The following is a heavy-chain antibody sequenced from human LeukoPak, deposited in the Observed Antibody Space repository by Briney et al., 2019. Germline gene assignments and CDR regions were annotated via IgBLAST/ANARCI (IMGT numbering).Heavy chain of an antibody. V-gene: IGHV3-7*03. CDR1: GFTFSSYW. CDR3: ARGRGGYCSSTSCPPGVYYFDY. D-gene: IGHD2-2*01. J-gene: IGHJ4*02. CDR2: IKQDGSEK. Sequence: GGSLRLSCAASGFTFSSYWMSWVRQAPGKGLEWVANIKQDGSEKYYVDSVKGRFTISRDNAKNSLYLQMNSLRAEDTAVYYCARGRGGYCSSTSCPPGVYYFDYWGQGTLVTVSS.